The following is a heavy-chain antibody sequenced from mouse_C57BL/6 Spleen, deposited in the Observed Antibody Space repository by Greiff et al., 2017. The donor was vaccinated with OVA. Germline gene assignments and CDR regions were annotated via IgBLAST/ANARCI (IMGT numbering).Heavy chain of an antibody. Sequence: EVKLMESEGGLVQPGSSMKLSCTASGFTFSDYYMAWVRQVPEKGLEWVANINYDGSSTYYLDSLKSRFIISRDNAKNILYLQMSSLKSEDTATYDCARGDYDAGDFDYWGQGTTLTVSS. V-gene: IGHV5-16*01. J-gene: IGHJ2*01. CDR2: INYDGSST. D-gene: IGHD2-4*01. CDR1: GFTFSDYY. CDR3: ARGDYDAGDFDY.